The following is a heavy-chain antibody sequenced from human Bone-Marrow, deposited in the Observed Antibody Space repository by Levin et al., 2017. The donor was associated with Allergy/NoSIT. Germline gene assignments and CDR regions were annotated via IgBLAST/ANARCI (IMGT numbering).Heavy chain of an antibody. CDR1: GFTFSDFY. D-gene: IGHD2/OR15-2a*01. J-gene: IGHJ4*02. CDR3: ARSLQYLGWVY. Sequence: AGGSLRLSCAASGFTFSDFYMSWIRQAPGKGLEWLSYISSGSSYTNYADSVKGRFTISRDNTKNSLYLQINSLRAEDTAVYYCARSLQYLGWVYWGQGTLVTVSS. V-gene: IGHV3-11*06. CDR2: ISSGSSYT.